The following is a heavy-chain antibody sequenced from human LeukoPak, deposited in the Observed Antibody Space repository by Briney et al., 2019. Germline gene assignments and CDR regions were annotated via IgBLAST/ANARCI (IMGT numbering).Heavy chain of an antibody. V-gene: IGHV3-7*01. CDR3: ARDADGGYSYGDDY. CDR2: IKQDGSEK. Sequence: PSETLSLACTVSGGSISSYYWSWIRQPPGKGLEWVANIKQDGSEKYYVDSVKGRFTISRDNAKNSLYLQMNSLRAEDTAVYFCARDADGGYSYGDDYWGQGTLVTVSS. CDR1: GGSISSYY. D-gene: IGHD5-18*01. J-gene: IGHJ4*02.